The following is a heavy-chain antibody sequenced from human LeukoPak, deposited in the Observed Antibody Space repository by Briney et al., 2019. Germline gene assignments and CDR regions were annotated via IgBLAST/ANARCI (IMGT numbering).Heavy chain of an antibody. Sequence: SETLSLTCSVSGGSISSYYWSWIRQPPGKGLEWIGNIYYSGSTNNNPSLKSRVTISVDTSKSQFSLQLSSVTAADTAVYYCARGGSYYGYWGQGTLVTVSS. CDR1: GGSISSYY. CDR3: ARGGSYYGY. V-gene: IGHV4-59*08. J-gene: IGHJ4*02. CDR2: IYYSGST. D-gene: IGHD1-26*01.